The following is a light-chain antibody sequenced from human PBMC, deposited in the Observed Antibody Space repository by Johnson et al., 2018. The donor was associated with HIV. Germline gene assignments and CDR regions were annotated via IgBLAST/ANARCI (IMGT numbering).Light chain of an antibody. CDR2: DNN. V-gene: IGLV1-51*01. Sequence: QSVLTQPPSVSAAPGQKVTISCSGSSSNIGSNYVSWYQQLPGRAPKLLIYDNNKRPSGIPDRFSGSKSGTSATLDITGLQTGDEADYYCGTWDNSLNVYVFGTGTKVTVI. CDR1: SSNIGSNY. CDR3: GTWDNSLNVYV. J-gene: IGLJ1*01.